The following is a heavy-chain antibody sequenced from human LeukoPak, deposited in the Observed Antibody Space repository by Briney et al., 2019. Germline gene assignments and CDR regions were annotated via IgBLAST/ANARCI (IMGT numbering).Heavy chain of an antibody. Sequence: GGSLRLSCAASGLTFSSYGMHWVRQAPGKGLEWVAVISYDGSNKYYADSVKGRFTISRDNSKNTLYLQMNSLRAEDTAVYYCAKDDARYGMDVWGQGTTVTVSS. V-gene: IGHV3-30*18. CDR1: GLTFSSYG. J-gene: IGHJ6*02. CDR3: AKDDARYGMDV. CDR2: ISYDGSNK.